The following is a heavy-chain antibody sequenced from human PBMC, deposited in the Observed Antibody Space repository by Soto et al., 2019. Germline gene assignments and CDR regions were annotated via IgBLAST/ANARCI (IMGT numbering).Heavy chain of an antibody. CDR3: TRRGIGVVPAATYYYYYGMDV. Sequence: GGSLRLSCTASGFTFGDYAMGWVRQAPGKGLEWVGFIRSEAYGGTTEYAASVKGRFTILRDDSKSIAYLQMNSLKTEDTAVYYCTRRGIGVVPAATYYYYYGMDVWGQGTPVTVSS. CDR2: IRSEAYGGTT. V-gene: IGHV3-49*04. D-gene: IGHD2-2*01. J-gene: IGHJ6*02. CDR1: GFTFGDYA.